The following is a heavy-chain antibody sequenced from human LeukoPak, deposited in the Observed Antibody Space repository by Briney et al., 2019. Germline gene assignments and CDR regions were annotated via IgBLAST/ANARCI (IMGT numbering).Heavy chain of an antibody. Sequence: GGSLRLSCAASGFTFSNYSMNWVRQAPGKGLEWVSSISRRSSYMYYADSVKGRFTISRDNAENSLYLHMNSLRVEDTAVYYCAGSLAYCGGDCRLGDYWGQGTLVTVSS. CDR1: GFTFSNYS. J-gene: IGHJ4*02. CDR3: AGSLAYCGGDCRLGDY. V-gene: IGHV3-21*01. D-gene: IGHD2-21*02. CDR2: ISRRSSYM.